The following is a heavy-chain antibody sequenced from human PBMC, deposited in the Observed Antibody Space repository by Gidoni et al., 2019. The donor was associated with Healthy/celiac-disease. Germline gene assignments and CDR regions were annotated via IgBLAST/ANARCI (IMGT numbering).Heavy chain of an antibody. CDR1: GFTFTSSA. V-gene: IGHV1-58*01. D-gene: IGHD3-3*02. J-gene: IGHJ6*02. CDR2: IVVGSGNT. CDR3: AADRYSIFDYYYGMDV. Sequence: QMQLVQSGPEVKKPGTSVKVSCKASGFTFTSSAVQWVRQARGQRLEWIGWIVVGSGNTNYAQKFQERVTITRDMSTSTAYMELSSLRSEDTAVYYCAADRYSIFDYYYGMDVWGQGTTVTVSS.